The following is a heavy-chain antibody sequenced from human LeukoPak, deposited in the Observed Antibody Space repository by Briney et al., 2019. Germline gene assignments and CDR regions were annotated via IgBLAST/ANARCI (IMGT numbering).Heavy chain of an antibody. J-gene: IGHJ3*02. CDR3: ARQQLTTVTPDAFDI. CDR1: GYSFTNYW. CDR2: IYPGDSDT. Sequence: GESLKISCKGSGYSFTNYWIGWVRQMPGKGLEWMGIIYPGDSDTRYSPSFQGQVTISADKSISTAYLQWSSLKASDTAMYYCARQQLTTVTPDAFDIWGQGTMVTVSS. V-gene: IGHV5-51*01. D-gene: IGHD4-17*01.